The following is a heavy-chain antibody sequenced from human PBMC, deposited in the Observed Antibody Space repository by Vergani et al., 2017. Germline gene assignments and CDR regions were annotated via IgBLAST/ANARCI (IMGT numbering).Heavy chain of an antibody. CDR1: GGSFNTYY. CDR2: IYSTGST. Sequence: QVQLEESGPGLVKPSETLFLTCTVSGGSFNTYYWSWIRQSPGKGLEWIGYIYSTGSTNYNPSLNSRVTMSVDTSKNQFSLKFRSVTAADTAVYFCARVMYRDEASTGYRLEGMDIWGQGTTVTISS. D-gene: IGHD3-9*01. J-gene: IGHJ6*02. CDR3: ARVMYRDEASTGYRLEGMDI. V-gene: IGHV4-59*13.